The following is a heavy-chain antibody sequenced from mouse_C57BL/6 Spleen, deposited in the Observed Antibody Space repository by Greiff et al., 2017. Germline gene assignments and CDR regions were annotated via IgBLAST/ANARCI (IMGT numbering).Heavy chain of an antibody. CDR2: ISSGGSYT. D-gene: IGHD2-3*01. J-gene: IGHJ2*01. Sequence: EVKLVESGGDLVKPGGSLTLSCAASGFTFSSYGMSWVRQTPDKRLEWVATISSGGSYTYYPDSVKGRFTISRDNAKNTLYLQMSSLKSEDTAMYYCARQLIYDGYYYFDYWGQGTTLTVSS. V-gene: IGHV5-6*01. CDR1: GFTFSSYG. CDR3: ARQLIYDGYYYFDY.